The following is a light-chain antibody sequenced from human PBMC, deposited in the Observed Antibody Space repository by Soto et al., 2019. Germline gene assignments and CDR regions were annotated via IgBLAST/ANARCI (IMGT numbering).Light chain of an antibody. CDR1: QSLLYNNTFNY. CDR2: LGS. CDR3: MQALQSLT. V-gene: IGKV2-28*01. J-gene: IGKJ5*01. Sequence: EIVMTQSPLTLPVTPGEPASMSCRSSQSLLYNNTFNYLDWYLQKQGQSPHLLIYLGSNRAAGVPDRFSGSGSGTDFSLKISRVEAEDVGTYYCMQALQSLTFGQGTRLEIQ.